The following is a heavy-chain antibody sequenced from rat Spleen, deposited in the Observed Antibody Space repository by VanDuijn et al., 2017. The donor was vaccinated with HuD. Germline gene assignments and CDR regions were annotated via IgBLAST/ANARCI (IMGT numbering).Heavy chain of an antibody. J-gene: IGHJ2*01. V-gene: IGHV6-10*01. Sequence: EVQLMETGGGLVQPGKSLKLTCATSGFTFSIAWMNWVRQSPERGLEWIARIKPKSTNDATDYAESVKGRFTISRDDSKSSIYLQMNSLKKEKTATNYCTLDGRFEYWGQGVMVTVSS. CDR1: GFTFSIAW. CDR3: TLDGRFEY. D-gene: IGHD5-1*01. CDR2: IKPKSTNDAT.